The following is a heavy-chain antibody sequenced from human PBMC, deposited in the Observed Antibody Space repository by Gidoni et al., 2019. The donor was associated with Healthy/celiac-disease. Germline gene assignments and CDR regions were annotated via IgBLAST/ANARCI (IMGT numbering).Heavy chain of an antibody. D-gene: IGHD6-6*01. CDR1: GGTFSSYA. CDR3: ASFIEYSSSSYLDY. CDR2: IIPIFGTA. Sequence: QVQLVQPGAEVKKPGSSVKVSCKASGGTFSSYAISWVRQAPGQGLEWMGGIIPIFGTATYAQKFQGRVTITADESTSTAYMELSSLGSEDTAVYYCASFIEYSSSSYLDYWGQGTLVTVSS. V-gene: IGHV1-69*01. J-gene: IGHJ4*02.